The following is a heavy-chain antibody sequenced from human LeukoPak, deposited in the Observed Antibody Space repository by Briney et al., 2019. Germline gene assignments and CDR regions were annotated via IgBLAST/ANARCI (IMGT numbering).Heavy chain of an antibody. CDR3: AGYCTNGVCGAD. D-gene: IGHD2-8*01. CDR2: IYTSGST. Sequence: PSETLSLTRTVSGGSISSYYWSWIRQPAGKGLEWIGRIYTSGSTNYNPSLKSRVTMSVDTSKNQFSLKLSSVTAADTAVYYCAGYCTNGVCGADWGQGTLVTVSS. CDR1: GGSISSYY. V-gene: IGHV4-4*07. J-gene: IGHJ4*02.